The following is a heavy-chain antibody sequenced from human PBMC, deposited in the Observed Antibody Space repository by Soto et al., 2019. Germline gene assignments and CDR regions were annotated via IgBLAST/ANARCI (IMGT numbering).Heavy chain of an antibody. J-gene: IGHJ4*02. CDR1: GDSVSSNSAA. CDR2: TYYMSRWYN. CDR3: ARVGTIAAAGNFDY. V-gene: IGHV6-1*01. Sequence: PSVTLSLTCAISGDSVSSNSAAWNWMRQSPSRGLEWLGRTYYMSRWYNDYAVSVKSRITINPDTSKNQFSLQLNSVTPEDTAVYYCARVGTIAAAGNFDYWGQGTLVTVSS. D-gene: IGHD6-13*01.